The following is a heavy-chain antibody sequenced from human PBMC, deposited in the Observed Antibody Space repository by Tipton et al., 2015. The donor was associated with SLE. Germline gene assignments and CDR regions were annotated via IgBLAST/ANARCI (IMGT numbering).Heavy chain of an antibody. V-gene: IGHV4-61*08. J-gene: IGHJ4*02. CDR2: VYNSGRT. CDR3: ARDEYRYDATGYHLLGHFDF. CDR1: GGSISSGAHY. Sequence: TLSLTCTVSGGSISSGAHYWSWIRQPPGKGLEWLGYVYNSGRTSYNPSLESRVAISIDTSKNQFSLKLTSVTVADTAVYYCARDEYRYDATGYHLLGHFDFWGQGTLVTVSS. D-gene: IGHD3-22*01.